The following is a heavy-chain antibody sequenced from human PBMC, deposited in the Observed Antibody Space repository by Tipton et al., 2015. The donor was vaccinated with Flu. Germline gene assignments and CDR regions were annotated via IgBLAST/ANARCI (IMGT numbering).Heavy chain of an antibody. CDR3: ARDRRKITRSYGMDV. J-gene: IGHJ6*02. Sequence: TLSLTCTVSNESISSGDSAWNWIRQPPGKGLEWIGYTYYSGSPYYNPSLKSRVSISVDRSRNQFSLKLDSVTAADTAVYYCARDRRKITRSYGMDVWGQGTTVTVSS. CDR1: NESISSGDSA. D-gene: IGHD1-1*01. V-gene: IGHV4-30-2*01. CDR2: TYYSGSP.